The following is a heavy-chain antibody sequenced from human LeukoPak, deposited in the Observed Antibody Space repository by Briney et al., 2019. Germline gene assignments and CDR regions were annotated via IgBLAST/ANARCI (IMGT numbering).Heavy chain of an antibody. J-gene: IGHJ4*02. CDR1: GGSFSGYY. Sequence: SETLSLTCAVYGGSFSGYYWSWIRQPPGKGLEWIGEINHSGSTNYNPSLKSRVTISVDTSKNQFSLKLSSVTAADTAVYYCAIEQWLGPGPFDYWGQGTLVTVSS. CDR3: AIEQWLGPGPFDY. V-gene: IGHV4-34*01. CDR2: INHSGST. D-gene: IGHD6-19*01.